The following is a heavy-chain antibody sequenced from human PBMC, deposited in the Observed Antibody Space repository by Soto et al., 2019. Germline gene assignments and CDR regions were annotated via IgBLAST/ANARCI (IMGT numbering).Heavy chain of an antibody. CDR3: ARVGGVEPRTFEY. Sequence: LSLTCTVSCGSSSPFYWGWVRQPPGKGLEWIGYLYYSGNTNYNPSLKSRVTISVDASKNQVSLRLTSVTAADTAVYYCARVGGVEPRTFEYWGQGTVGLVSS. V-gene: IGHV4-59*01. D-gene: IGHD3-16*01. CDR1: CGSSSPFY. J-gene: IGHJ4*02. CDR2: LYYSGNT.